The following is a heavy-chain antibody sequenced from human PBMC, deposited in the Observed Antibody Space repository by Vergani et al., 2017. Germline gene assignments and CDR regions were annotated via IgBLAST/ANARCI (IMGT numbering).Heavy chain of an antibody. CDR3: ARELRLLYNRFDP. CDR2: ISYDGSNK. CDR1: GFTFSSYA. V-gene: IGHV3-30-3*01. Sequence: QVQLVESGGGVVQPGRSLRLSCAASGFTFSSYAMHWVRQAPGKGLEWVAVISYDGSNKYYADSVKGRFTISRDNSKNTLYLQMNSLRDEDTGVYYCARELRLLYNRFDPWGQGTLVTVSS. J-gene: IGHJ5*02. D-gene: IGHD1-14*01.